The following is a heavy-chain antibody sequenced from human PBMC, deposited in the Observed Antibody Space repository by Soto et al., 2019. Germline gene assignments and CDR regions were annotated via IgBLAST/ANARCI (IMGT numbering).Heavy chain of an antibody. J-gene: IGHJ3*01. V-gene: IGHV3-7*01. Sequence: GSLRLSCAASGFTFSSYWMTWVRQAPGKGLELLATIKPDGSDTYYVDSVKGRFTISRDNAKNSLSLQMNSLRAEDTALYYCATVLNWSGTWGQGTMVTVSS. CDR3: ATVLNWSGT. CDR2: IKPDGSDT. CDR1: GFTFSSYW. D-gene: IGHD3-3*01.